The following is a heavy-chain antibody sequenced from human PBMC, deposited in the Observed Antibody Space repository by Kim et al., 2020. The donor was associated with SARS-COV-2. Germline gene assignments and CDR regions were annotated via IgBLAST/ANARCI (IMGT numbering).Heavy chain of an antibody. CDR3: ARGPYCSSTSCYKGYYYYYMDV. Sequence: SETLSLTCTVSGGSISSGGYYWSWIRQHPGKGLEWIGYIYYSGSTYYNPSLKSRFTITVDTSKNQFSLKLSSVTAADTAVYYCARGPYCSSTSCYKGYYYYYMDVWGKGTTVTVSS. V-gene: IGHV4-31*03. CDR1: GGSISSGGYY. CDR2: IYYSGST. J-gene: IGHJ6*03. D-gene: IGHD2-2*02.